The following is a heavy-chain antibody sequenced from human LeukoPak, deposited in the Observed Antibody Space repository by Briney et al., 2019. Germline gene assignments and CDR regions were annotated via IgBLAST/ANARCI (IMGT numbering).Heavy chain of an antibody. J-gene: IGHJ4*02. CDR3: AKMSRVYGDYEDY. CDR2: TSGSDGST. V-gene: IGHV3-23*01. D-gene: IGHD4-17*01. Sequence: GGSLSLSCAASGFTFSSYAMSWVRQGPGKGLEWFSATSGSDGSTNYADSVKCRFTTSRDNSKNTLYLQMNSLRAEDTAVYYCAKMSRVYGDYEDYWGQGTLVTVSS. CDR1: GFTFSSYA.